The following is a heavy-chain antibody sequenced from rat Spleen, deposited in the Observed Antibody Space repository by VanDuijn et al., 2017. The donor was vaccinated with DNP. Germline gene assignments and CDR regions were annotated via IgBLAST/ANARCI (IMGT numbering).Heavy chain of an antibody. Sequence: WIRKFPGNKMEWMGYINYSGTTAYNPSLRSRISITRDTSKNQFFLQLNSVTTEDTATYYCARGLNYGGYIYSWYFDFWGPGTMVTVSS. CDR2: INYSGTT. CDR3: ARGLNYGGYIYSWYFDF. V-gene: IGHV3-1*01. D-gene: IGHD1-11*01. J-gene: IGHJ1*01.